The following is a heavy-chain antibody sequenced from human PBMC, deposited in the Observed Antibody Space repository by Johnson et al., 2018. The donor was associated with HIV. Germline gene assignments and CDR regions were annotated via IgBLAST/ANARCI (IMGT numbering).Heavy chain of an antibody. V-gene: IGHV3-30*04. J-gene: IGHJ3*02. CDR2: ISYDGTNT. CDR1: DFTFSNNA. Sequence: VQLVESGGGVVQPGRSLRLSCAASDFTFSNNAIHWVRQAPGKGLEWVAVISYDGTNTYYADSVRGRFTISRDNGRNSLYLQMNSLRAEDTAVYYCARKGDAFDIWGQGTKVTVSS. CDR3: ARKGDAFDI.